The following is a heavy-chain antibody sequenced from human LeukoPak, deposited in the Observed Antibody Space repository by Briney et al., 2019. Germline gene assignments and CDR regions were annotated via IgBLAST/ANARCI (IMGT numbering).Heavy chain of an antibody. D-gene: IGHD6-6*01. CDR3: ARTIAAGLYYFDY. J-gene: IGHJ4*02. V-gene: IGHV4-31*03. CDR2: IYDSGIT. Sequence: PSETLSLTCTVSGGSTSSGGYYWSWIRQHPGKGLEWIGYIYDSGITYYNPSLKSRITISVDASENHFSLKLSSVTAADTAVYYCARTIAAGLYYFDYWGQGTLVTVSS. CDR1: GGSTSSGGYY.